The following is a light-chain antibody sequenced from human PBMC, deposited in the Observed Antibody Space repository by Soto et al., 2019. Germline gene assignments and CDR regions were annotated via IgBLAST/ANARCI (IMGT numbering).Light chain of an antibody. CDR1: SSDIGSYDH. CDR3: ISYTDRQSYL. Sequence: QSVLTQPASVSGSPGQSITISCSGISSDIGSYDHVAWYQQFPGKSPKLMIYAVSDRPSGVSDRFSGSKSGITASLTISGLQTEDEADYYCISYTDRQSYLFGTGTKVTVL. J-gene: IGLJ1*01. V-gene: IGLV2-14*03. CDR2: AVS.